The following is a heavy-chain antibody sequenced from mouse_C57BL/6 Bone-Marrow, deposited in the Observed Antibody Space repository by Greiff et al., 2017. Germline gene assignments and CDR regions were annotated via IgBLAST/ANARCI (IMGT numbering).Heavy chain of an antibody. V-gene: IGHV1-26*01. CDR3: ARAYAMDY. CDR1: GYTFTDYY. J-gene: IGHJ4*01. Sequence: VEPGASVKISCKASGYTFTDYYMNWVKQSHGKSLEWIGDINPNNGGTSYNQKFKGKATLTVDKSSSTAYMELRSLTSEDSAVYYCARAYAMDYWGQGTSVTVSS. CDR2: INPNNGGT.